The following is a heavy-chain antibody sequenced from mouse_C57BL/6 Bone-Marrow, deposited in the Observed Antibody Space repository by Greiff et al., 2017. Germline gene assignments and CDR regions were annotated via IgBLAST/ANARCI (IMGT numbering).Heavy chain of an antibody. V-gene: IGHV1-7*01. Sequence: QVQLQQSGAELAKPGASVKLSCKASGYTFTSYWMHWVKQRPGQGLEWIGYINPSSGYTKYNQKFKDKATLTADKSSITAYMQLSSLTYEDSAVYYCARRAYGSIWYFDVWGTGTTVTVSS. CDR3: ARRAYGSIWYFDV. CDR2: INPSSGYT. J-gene: IGHJ1*03. D-gene: IGHD1-1*01. CDR1: GYTFTSYW.